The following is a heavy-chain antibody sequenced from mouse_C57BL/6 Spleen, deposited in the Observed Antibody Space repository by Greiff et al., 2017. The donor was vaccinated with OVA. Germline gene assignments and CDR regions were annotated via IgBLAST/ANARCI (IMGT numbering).Heavy chain of an antibody. V-gene: IGHV1-50*01. J-gene: IGHJ3*01. D-gene: IGHD2-12*01. CDR2: IDPSDSYT. CDR3: AGNDEFAY. CDR1: GYTFTSYW. Sequence: QVQLQQPGAELVKPGASVKLSCKASGYTFTSYWMQWVKQRPGQGLEWIGEIDPSDSYTNYNQKFKGKATLTVDTSSSTAYMQLSSLTSEDSAVYYCAGNDEFAYWGQGTLVTVSA.